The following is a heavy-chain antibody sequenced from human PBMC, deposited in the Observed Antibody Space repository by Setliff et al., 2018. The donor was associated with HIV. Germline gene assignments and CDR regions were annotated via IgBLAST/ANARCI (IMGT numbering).Heavy chain of an antibody. CDR3: ARDGRDGSGYRTFDY. CDR2: MYFSGNA. D-gene: IGHD3-22*01. CDR1: GGSISSHY. J-gene: IGHJ4*02. Sequence: SETLSLTCSVSGGSISSHYWNWIRQAPGKGLEWIGTMYFSGNARISPFFKSRVTISVDTSKNQFSLKLISVTAADTALYYCARDGRDGSGYRTFDYWGRGTLVTVSS. V-gene: IGHV4-59*11.